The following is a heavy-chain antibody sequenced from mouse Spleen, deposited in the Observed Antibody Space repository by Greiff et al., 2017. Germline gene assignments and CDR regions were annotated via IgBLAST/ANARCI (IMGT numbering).Heavy chain of an antibody. V-gene: IGHV1S135*01. J-gene: IGHJ2*01. Sequence: VHVKQSGPELVKPGASVKVSCKASGYSFTDYNMYWVKQSHGKSLEWIGFIDPYNGGTTYNRKFTGKATLTVDKSSSTAFIHLNSLTSEDSAVYFCTRDLIATRYYFDYWGQGTTLTVSS. D-gene: IGHD2-4*01. CDR2: IDPYNGGT. CDR1: GYSFTDYN. CDR3: TRDLIATRYYFDY.